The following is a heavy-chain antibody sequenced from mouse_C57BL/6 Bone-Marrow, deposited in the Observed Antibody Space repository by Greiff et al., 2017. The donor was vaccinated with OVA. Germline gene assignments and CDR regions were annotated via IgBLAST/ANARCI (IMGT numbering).Heavy chain of an antibody. D-gene: IGHD1-1*01. V-gene: IGHV1-74*01. J-gene: IGHJ1*03. CDR2: IHPSDSDT. CDR1: GYTFTSYW. CDR3: AIGLLRYRLWYFDV. Sequence: QVQLKQPGAELVKPGASVKVSCKASGYTFTSYWMHWVKQRPGQGLEWIGRIHPSDSDTNYNQKFKGKATLTVDKSSSTAYMQLSSLTSEDSAVYYCAIGLLRYRLWYFDVWGTGTTVTVSS.